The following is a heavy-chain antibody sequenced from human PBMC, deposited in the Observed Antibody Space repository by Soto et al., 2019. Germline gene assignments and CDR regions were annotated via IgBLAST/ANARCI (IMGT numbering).Heavy chain of an antibody. CDR2: IYYSGST. CDR3: ARLGDAVLWLGGNWFDP. J-gene: IGHJ5*02. Sequence: QLQLQESGPGLVKPSETLSLTCTVSGGSISSSSYYWGWILQPPGKGLEWIGSIYYSGSTYYNPSLKSRVTISVDTSKNQFSLKLSSVTAADTAVYYCARLGDAVLWLGGNWFDPWGQGTLVTVSS. CDR1: GGSISSSSYY. V-gene: IGHV4-39*01. D-gene: IGHD3-10*01.